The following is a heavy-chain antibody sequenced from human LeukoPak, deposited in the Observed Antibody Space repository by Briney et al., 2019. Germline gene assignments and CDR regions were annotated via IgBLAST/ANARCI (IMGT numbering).Heavy chain of an antibody. CDR1: CYTFTSYG. V-gene: IGHV1-18*01. Sequence: ASVKVSCKTSCYTFTSYGITWVRQAAGQGLEWMGWISAYSGNTNSAQKFQDRVTMTTDTSTSTAYMELRSLTSDDTAVYYCARGSRTTVLDYWGQGTLLTVSS. D-gene: IGHD4-17*01. J-gene: IGHJ4*02. CDR3: ARGSRTTVLDY. CDR2: ISAYSGNT.